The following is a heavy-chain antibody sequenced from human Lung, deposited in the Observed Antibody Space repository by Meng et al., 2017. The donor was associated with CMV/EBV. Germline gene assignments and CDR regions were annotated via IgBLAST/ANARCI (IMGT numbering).Heavy chain of an antibody. V-gene: IGHV3-30*02. D-gene: IGHD3-10*01. Sequence: GESLKISCAASGFTFSSYGMHWVRQAPGKGLEWVAFIRYDGSNKYYADSVKGRFTISRDNSKNTLYLQMNSLRAEDTAVYYCAKDAGVRPGVPGWDGMDVWGQGTXVTVSS. J-gene: IGHJ6*02. CDR3: AKDAGVRPGVPGWDGMDV. CDR1: GFTFSSYG. CDR2: IRYDGSNK.